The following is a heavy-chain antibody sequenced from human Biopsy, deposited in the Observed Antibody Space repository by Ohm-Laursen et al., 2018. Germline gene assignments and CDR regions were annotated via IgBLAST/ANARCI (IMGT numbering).Heavy chain of an antibody. D-gene: IGHD4-23*01. Sequence: SLRLSCSASGFTFSSYAMTWFRQAPGKGLEWVSTISGNSDIIYDTDSVKGRFTISRDSSRDTLYLQMSSLRAEDTAVYYCTTYDNSGDYRDYWGQGTQVTVSS. CDR2: ISGNSDII. V-gene: IGHV3-23*01. CDR1: GFTFSSYA. J-gene: IGHJ4*02. CDR3: TTYDNSGDYRDY.